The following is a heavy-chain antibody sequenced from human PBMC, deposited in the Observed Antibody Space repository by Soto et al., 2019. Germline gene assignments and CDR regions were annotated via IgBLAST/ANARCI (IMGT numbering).Heavy chain of an antibody. V-gene: IGHV4-4*07. CDR2: IYTSGST. CDR3: ARASDGYNQNYYDYGMDV. D-gene: IGHD5-12*01. CDR1: GGSISSYY. Sequence: SETLSLTCTVSGGSISSYYWSWIRQPAGKGLEWIGRIYTSGSTNYNPSLKSRVTMSVDTSKNQFSLKLSSVTAADTAVYYCARASDGYNQNYYDYGMDVWGQGTTVTVSS. J-gene: IGHJ6*02.